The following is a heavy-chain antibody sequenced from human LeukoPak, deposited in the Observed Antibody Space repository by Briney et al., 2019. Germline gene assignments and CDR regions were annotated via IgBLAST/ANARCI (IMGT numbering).Heavy chain of an antibody. Sequence: GGSLRLSCAASGFSFSTYSMNWVRQAPGKGLEWVSYISSRSSTIYYADSVKGRFTISRDTAKNSLYLQMNSLRAEDTAVYYCARRGRRDGYNPGVDYWGQGTLVTVSS. CDR1: GFSFSTYS. D-gene: IGHD5-24*01. CDR3: ARRGRRDGYNPGVDY. V-gene: IGHV3-48*01. J-gene: IGHJ4*02. CDR2: ISSRSSTI.